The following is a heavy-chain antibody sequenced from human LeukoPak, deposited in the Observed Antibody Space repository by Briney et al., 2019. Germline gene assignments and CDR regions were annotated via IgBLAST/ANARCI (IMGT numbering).Heavy chain of an antibody. D-gene: IGHD3-10*01. CDR1: GGSISSYY. J-gene: IGHJ5*02. Sequence: PSETLSLTCTVSGGSISSYYWSWIRQPPGKGLEWIGYIYYSGSTNYNPSLKSRVTISVDTSKNQFSLKLSSVTAADTAVYYCARRGAGNWFDPWGQGALVTVSS. CDR3: ARRGAGNWFDP. V-gene: IGHV4-59*08. CDR2: IYYSGST.